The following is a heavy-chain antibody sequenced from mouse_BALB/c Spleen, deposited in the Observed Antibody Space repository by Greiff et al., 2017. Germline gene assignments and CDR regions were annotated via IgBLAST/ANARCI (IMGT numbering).Heavy chain of an antibody. Sequence: VQLQQSGAELVKPGASVKLSCTASGFNIKDTYMHWVKQRPEQGLEWIGRIDPANGNTKYDPKFQGKATITADTSSNTAYLQLSSLTSEDTAVYYCALDRQLGLFAYWGQGTLVTVSA. V-gene: IGHV14-3*02. D-gene: IGHD3-2*01. CDR1: GFNIKDTY. J-gene: IGHJ3*01. CDR3: ALDRQLGLFAY. CDR2: IDPANGNT.